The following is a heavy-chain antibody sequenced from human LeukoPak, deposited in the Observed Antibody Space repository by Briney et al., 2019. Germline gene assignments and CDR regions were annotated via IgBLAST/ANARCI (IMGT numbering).Heavy chain of an antibody. V-gene: IGHV3-74*01. J-gene: IGHJ4*02. CDR2: ISEDGSST. CDR1: GFTFSSYW. D-gene: IGHD6-13*01. Sequence: GGSLRLSCEASGFTFSSYWMHWVRQTPGKGLVWVSRISEDGSSTSYADSVKGRFTISRDNAKNSLYLQMNSLRAEDTAVYYCARDFRGERQQLVDYWGQGTLVTVSA. CDR3: ARDFRGERQQLVDY.